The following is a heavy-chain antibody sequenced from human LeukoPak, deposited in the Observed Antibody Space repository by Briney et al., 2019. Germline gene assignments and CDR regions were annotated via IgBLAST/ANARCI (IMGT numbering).Heavy chain of an antibody. J-gene: IGHJ4*02. V-gene: IGHV3-48*01. CDR2: ISSSSSTI. D-gene: IGHD3-3*01. Sequence: GGSLRLSCAASGFTFSSYSMNWVRQAPGKGLEWVSYISSSSSTIYYADSVKGRFTISRDNAKNSLYLQMNSLRAEDTAVYYCACSLKWLSPEGADYWGQGTLVTVSS. CDR3: ACSLKWLSPEGADY. CDR1: GFTFSSYS.